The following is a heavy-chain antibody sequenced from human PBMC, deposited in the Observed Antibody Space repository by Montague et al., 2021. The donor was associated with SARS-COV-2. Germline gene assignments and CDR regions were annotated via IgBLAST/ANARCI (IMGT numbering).Heavy chain of an antibody. J-gene: IGHJ6*02. CDR3: AKGYFNSGYEPSWEYGMDV. D-gene: IGHD5-12*01. V-gene: IGHV3-9*01. Sequence: SLRLSCAASGFTFEDYDMHWVRQAPGKGLEWVSGISWNSGRLDYADYVKGRFTISRDNAKNSLYLQMNSLRAEDTALYYCAKGYFNSGYEPSWEYGMDVWGQGTTVTVSS. CDR2: ISWNSGRL. CDR1: GFTFEDYD.